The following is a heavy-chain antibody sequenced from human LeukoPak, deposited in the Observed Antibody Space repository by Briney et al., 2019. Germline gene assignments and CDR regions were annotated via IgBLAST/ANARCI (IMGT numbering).Heavy chain of an antibody. CDR3: ARGSNYYDSRGDAFDI. D-gene: IGHD3-22*01. CDR2: INPNSGGT. Sequence: EASVKVSCKASGYTFTGYYMHWVRQAPGQGLEWMGWINPNSGGTNYAQKFQGRVTMTRDTSISTAYMELSRLRSDDTAVYYCARGSNYYDSRGDAFDIWGQGTMVTVSS. J-gene: IGHJ3*02. V-gene: IGHV1-2*02. CDR1: GYTFTGYY.